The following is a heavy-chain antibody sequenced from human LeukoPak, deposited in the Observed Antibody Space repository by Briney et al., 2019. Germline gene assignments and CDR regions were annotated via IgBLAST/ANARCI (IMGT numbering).Heavy chain of an antibody. J-gene: IGHJ4*02. Sequence: ASVKVSCKASGYTFTSYDINWVRQATGQGLEWMGWMNPNSGNTGYAQKFQGRVTMTKNTSISTAYMELSSLRSEDTAVYYCARGQVEGSYYVFDYWGQGTLVTVSS. V-gene: IGHV1-8*01. CDR2: MNPNSGNT. CDR1: GYTFTSYD. D-gene: IGHD1-26*01. CDR3: ARGQVEGSYYVFDY.